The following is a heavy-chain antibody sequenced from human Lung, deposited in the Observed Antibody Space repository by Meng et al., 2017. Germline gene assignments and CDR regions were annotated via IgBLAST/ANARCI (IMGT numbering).Heavy chain of an antibody. CDR2: INPKSGDT. CDR1: GYTFPDYW. V-gene: IGHV1-2*06. Sequence: SVKVSCKASGYTFPDYWLHWVRRAPGQGLEWMGRINPKSGDTHYAQRFQGRVTMPGDTSISTAYMELSGLRSDDTAMYYCARDEDISAAGKLFGDYWGQGTLVTVSS. CDR3: ARDEDISAAGKLFGDY. D-gene: IGHD6-13*01. J-gene: IGHJ4*02.